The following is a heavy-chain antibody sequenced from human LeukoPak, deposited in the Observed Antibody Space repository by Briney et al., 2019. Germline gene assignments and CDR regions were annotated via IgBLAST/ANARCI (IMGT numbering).Heavy chain of an antibody. J-gene: IGHJ4*02. CDR2: IIPIFGTA. V-gene: IGHV1-69*05. CDR1: GGTFSSYA. Sequence: SVKVSCKASGGTFSSYAISWVRQAPGQGLEWMGGIIPIFGTANYAQKFQGRVTITTDESTSTAYMELSSLGSEDTAVYYCASRLDSSGYYLDYFDYWGQGTLVTVSS. CDR3: ASRLDSSGYYLDYFDY. D-gene: IGHD3-22*01.